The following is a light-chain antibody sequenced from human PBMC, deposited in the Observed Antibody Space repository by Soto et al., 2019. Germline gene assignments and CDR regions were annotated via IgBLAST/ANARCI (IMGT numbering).Light chain of an antibody. CDR1: SSDFGTYNS. V-gene: IGLV2-14*01. CDR2: DVT. Sequence: QSVLTQPASVSGSPGQSITISCTGTSSDFGTYNSVAWYQQHPGKAPKVMIYDVTTRPSGVSDRFSGSKSGNTASLTISGLQAEDEADYYCSSYTSSSTYVFGTGTKVTVL. CDR3: SSYTSSSTYV. J-gene: IGLJ1*01.